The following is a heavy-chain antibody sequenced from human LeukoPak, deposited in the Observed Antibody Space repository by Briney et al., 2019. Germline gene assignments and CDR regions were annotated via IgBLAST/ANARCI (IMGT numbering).Heavy chain of an antibody. V-gene: IGHV1-46*01. CDR3: TRIRDGYNDAYDL. D-gene: IGHD5-24*01. J-gene: IGHJ3*01. Sequence: ASVKVSCKASGYTFTNSYIHWVRQAPGQVLEWMGLINPDGGNTNYAQNFQGRVTLTRDTSTSTVYMELSSLRSEDTAIYYCTRIRDGYNDAYDLWGQGTVVTVPS. CDR2: INPDGGNT. CDR1: GYTFTNSY.